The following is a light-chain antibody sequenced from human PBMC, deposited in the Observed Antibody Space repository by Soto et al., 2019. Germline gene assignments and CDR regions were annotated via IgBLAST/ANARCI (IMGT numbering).Light chain of an antibody. J-gene: IGLJ1*01. CDR2: EVS. CDR3: ASLTTTNFV. V-gene: IGLV2-14*01. Sequence: QSALTQPASVSGSPGQSITISCTGTSXDVGAYNLVSWYQHHPDKAPKLMISEVSNRPSGVSDRFSGSKSGNTASLTISGLQAEDEADYYCASLTTTNFVFGTGTKVTVL. CDR1: SXDVGAYNL.